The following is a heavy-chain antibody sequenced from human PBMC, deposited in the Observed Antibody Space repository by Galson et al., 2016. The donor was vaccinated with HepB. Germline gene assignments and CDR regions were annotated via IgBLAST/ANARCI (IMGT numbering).Heavy chain of an antibody. J-gene: IGHJ4*02. CDR1: GGSLRSGTYC. Sequence: SETLSLTCTVSGGSLRSGTYCWSWIRQSPGKGLEWIGYIYYTGGTKYNPSLKSRVTISVDTSKSQFSLRVTSLTAADTAMYYCARAGYSSNFDYWGQGTLVTVSS. CDR2: IYYTGGT. CDR3: ARAGYSSNFDY. D-gene: IGHD6-13*01. V-gene: IGHV4-61*01.